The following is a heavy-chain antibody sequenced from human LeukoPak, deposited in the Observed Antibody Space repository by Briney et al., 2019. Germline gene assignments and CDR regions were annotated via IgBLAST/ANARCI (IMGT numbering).Heavy chain of an antibody. D-gene: IGHD6-13*01. CDR2: ICYDGSNK. V-gene: IGHV3-33*01. CDR3: ARMASSLFDY. CDR1: GFTFSSYG. J-gene: IGHJ4*02. Sequence: GRSLRLSCAASGFTFSSYGMHWVRQAPGKGLEWVAVICYDGSNKYYADSVKGRFTISRDNSKNTLYRQMNSLRAEDAAVYYCARMASSLFDYWGQGTLVTVSS.